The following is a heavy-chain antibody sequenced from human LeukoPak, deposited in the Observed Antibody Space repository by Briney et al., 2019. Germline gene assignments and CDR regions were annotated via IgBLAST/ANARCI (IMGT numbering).Heavy chain of an antibody. J-gene: IGHJ4*02. CDR2: ISGSGGGT. Sequence: QSGGSLRLSCAASGFTFSGYAMSWVRQAPGKGLEWVSAISGSGGGTYCADSVKGRFTISRDNSKNTLYLQMNSLRAEDTAVYYCAKAPYSSSSYYFDYWGQGTLVTVSS. D-gene: IGHD6-6*01. CDR3: AKAPYSSSSYYFDY. V-gene: IGHV3-23*01. CDR1: GFTFSGYA.